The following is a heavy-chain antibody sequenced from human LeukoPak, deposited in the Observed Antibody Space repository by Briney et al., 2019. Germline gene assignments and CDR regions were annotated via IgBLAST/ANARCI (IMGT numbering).Heavy chain of an antibody. Sequence: GGSLRLSCAASGFTFSSYSMNWVRQAPGKGLEWVSSITSSSSYIYYADSVKGRFTIPRDNAKNSLYLQMNSLRAEDTAVYYCAREMLAAVAAQSWGQGTLVTVSS. CDR1: GFTFSSYS. CDR3: AREMLAAVAAQS. J-gene: IGHJ5*02. D-gene: IGHD6-19*01. CDR2: ITSSSSYI. V-gene: IGHV3-21*01.